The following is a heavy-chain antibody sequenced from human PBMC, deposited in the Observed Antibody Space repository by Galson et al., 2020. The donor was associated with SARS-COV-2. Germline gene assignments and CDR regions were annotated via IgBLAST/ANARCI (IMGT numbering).Heavy chain of an antibody. J-gene: IGHJ3*02. CDR1: GGSISSGGYY. V-gene: IGHV4-31*03. CDR2: IYYSGST. Sequence: SETLSLTCTVSGGSISSGGYYWSWIRQHPGKGLEWIGYIYYSGSTYYNPSLKSRVTISVDTSKNQFSLKLSSVTAADTAVYYCARVVRYTAMASDAFDIWGQGTMVTVSS. CDR3: ARVVRYTAMASDAFDI. D-gene: IGHD5-18*01.